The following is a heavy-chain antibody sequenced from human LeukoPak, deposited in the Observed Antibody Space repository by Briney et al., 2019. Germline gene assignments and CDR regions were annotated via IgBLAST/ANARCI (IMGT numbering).Heavy chain of an antibody. V-gene: IGHV4-30-2*01. CDR3: ASRLPGDYFDY. CDR1: GGSISSGGYY. D-gene: IGHD5-12*01. Sequence: PSQTLSLTCTVSGGSISSGGYYWSWIRQPPGKGLEWIGEINHSGSTNYNPSLKSRVTISVDTSKNQFSLKLSSVTAADTAVYYCASRLPGDYFDYWGQGTLVTVSS. J-gene: IGHJ4*02. CDR2: INHSGST.